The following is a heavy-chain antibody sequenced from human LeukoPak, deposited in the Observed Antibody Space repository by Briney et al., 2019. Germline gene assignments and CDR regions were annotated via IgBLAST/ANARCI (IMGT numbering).Heavy chain of an antibody. V-gene: IGHV4-34*01. CDR2: INHSGST. J-gene: IGHJ4*02. CDR1: GGSFSGYY. Sequence: SEDLSLTCAVYGGSFSGYYWSWIRQPPGKGLEWIGEINHSGSTNYNPSLKSRVTISVDTSKTQFSLKLSSVTAADTAVYYCARKLRDAPFDYWGQGTLVTVSS. CDR3: ARKLRDAPFDY. D-gene: IGHD4-17*01.